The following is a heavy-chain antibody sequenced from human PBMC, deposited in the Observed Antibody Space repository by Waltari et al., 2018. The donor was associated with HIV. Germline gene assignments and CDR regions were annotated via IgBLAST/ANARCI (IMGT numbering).Heavy chain of an antibody. D-gene: IGHD1-26*01. CDR1: GFPLTTYG. CDR2: IWHDGSKT. V-gene: IGHV3-33*01. J-gene: IGHJ4*02. Sequence: QVQLVESGGGVVQPGRSLRLSCAASGFPLTTYGMHWVRQAPGKGLEWVALIWHDGSKTYYADSLKGRFTISRDNSKNTLYLQMNSLRGEDTAVYYCARQVGAALFDYWGQGALVTVSS. CDR3: ARQVGAALFDY.